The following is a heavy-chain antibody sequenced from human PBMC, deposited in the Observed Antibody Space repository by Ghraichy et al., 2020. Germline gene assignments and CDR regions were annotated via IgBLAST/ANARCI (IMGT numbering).Heavy chain of an antibody. CDR2: IYYSGST. Sequence: SDTLSLTCTVSGGSISSSSYYWGWIRQPPGKGLEWIGSIYYSGSTYYNPSLKSRVTISVDTSKNQFSLKLSSVTAADTAVYYCLVASGDYFDYWGQGTLVTVSS. V-gene: IGHV4-39*01. CDR1: GGSISSSSYY. CDR3: LVASGDYFDY. D-gene: IGHD7-27*01. J-gene: IGHJ4*02.